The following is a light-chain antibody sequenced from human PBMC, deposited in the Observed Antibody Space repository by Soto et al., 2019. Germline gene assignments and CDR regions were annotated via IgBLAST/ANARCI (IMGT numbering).Light chain of an antibody. CDR2: AAS. CDR3: QQNAITPPWT. CDR1: QSGSRS. J-gene: IGKJ1*01. Sequence: QLTQSPSSLSASVGDRVIITCRASQSGSRSLNWYQQKPGQPPKLLLYAASTLHSGVPSRFSGSGSGTEFTLTITSLQPEDFATYYCQQNAITPPWTFGQGTKVEVK. V-gene: IGKV1-39*01.